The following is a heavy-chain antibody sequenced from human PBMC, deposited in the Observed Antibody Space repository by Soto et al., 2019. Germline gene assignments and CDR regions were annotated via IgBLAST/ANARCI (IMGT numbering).Heavy chain of an antibody. Sequence: ASVKVSCKASGGTLSSYAISWVRQAPRQGLEWMGGIIPIFGTANYAQKFQGRVTITADESTSTAYMELSSLRSEDTAVYYCARELPGDYYYYGMDVWGQGTTVTVSS. CDR3: ARELPGDYYYYGMDV. J-gene: IGHJ6*02. CDR2: IIPIFGTA. D-gene: IGHD3-10*01. V-gene: IGHV1-69*13. CDR1: GGTLSSYA.